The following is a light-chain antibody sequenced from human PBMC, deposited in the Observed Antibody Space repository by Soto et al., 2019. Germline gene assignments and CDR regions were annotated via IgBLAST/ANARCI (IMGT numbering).Light chain of an antibody. V-gene: IGLV2-14*01. CDR3: SSYTSSSTSWV. CDR2: EVS. J-gene: IGLJ3*02. Sequence: QSALTQPASVSGSPGQSITISCTGTSSDVGGYNYVSWYQQHPGKAPKLMIYEVSNRPSGVSNRFSGSKSGNTPSLTISGLQAEDEADYYCSSYTSSSTSWVFGGGTKVTVL. CDR1: SSDVGGYNY.